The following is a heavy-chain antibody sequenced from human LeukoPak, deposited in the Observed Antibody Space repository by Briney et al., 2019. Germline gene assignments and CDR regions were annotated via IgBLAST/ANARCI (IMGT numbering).Heavy chain of an antibody. J-gene: IGHJ4*02. CDR3: ARGQFQRDY. CDR2: VNHSGRT. CDR1: GGSVISGSYS. Sequence: PSGTLSLTCTVSGGSVISGSYSWSWIRQPPGKGLEWIGEVNHSGRTNYNPSLKSRVTISVDPSKSQFSLNLRSVTAADTAVYYCARGQFQRDYWGQGTLVTVSS. V-gene: IGHV4-61*01.